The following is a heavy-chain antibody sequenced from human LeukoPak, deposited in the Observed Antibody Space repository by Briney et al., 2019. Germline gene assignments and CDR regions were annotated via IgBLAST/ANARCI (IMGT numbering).Heavy chain of an antibody. CDR2: ISGSGGST. D-gene: IGHD6-13*01. Sequence: PGGSLRLSCAASGFTFSSYAMSWVRQAPGKGLEWVSAISGSGGSTYYADSVKGRFTISRDNSKNTLYLQMNSLRAEDTAVYYCAKAQRGSSSLNWFDPWGQGTLVTVSS. CDR3: AKAQRGSSSLNWFDP. J-gene: IGHJ5*02. CDR1: GFTFSSYA. V-gene: IGHV3-23*01.